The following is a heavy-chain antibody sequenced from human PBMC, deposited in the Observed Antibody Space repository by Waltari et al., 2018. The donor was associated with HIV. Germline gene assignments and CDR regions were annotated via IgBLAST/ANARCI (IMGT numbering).Heavy chain of an antibody. J-gene: IGHJ4*02. CDR2: INSDGSRI. V-gene: IGHV3-74*01. CDR3: SRDTFGEYDY. D-gene: IGHD3-10*01. CDR1: GFRSRSYW. Sequence: EVQLVQSGGGLIKPGGSLTLSWAASGFRSRSYWMHWVHQTPGKGVEGVSRINSDGSRIDYADSVWGRFTSSRDSAKNTLSLQMNSLTEEDTAVYYCSRDTFGEYDYWGQGTLVTVSS.